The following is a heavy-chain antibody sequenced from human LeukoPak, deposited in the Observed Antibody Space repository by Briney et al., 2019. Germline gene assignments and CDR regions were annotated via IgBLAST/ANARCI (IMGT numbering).Heavy chain of an antibody. V-gene: IGHV4-39*07. D-gene: IGHD2-15*01. CDR3: ARAGAVVDNWFDP. CDR2: IYYSGST. Sequence: PETLSLTCTVSGGSISSSSYYWGWIRQPPGKGLEWVGSIYYSGSTYYNPSLKSRVTISVDTSKNQFSLKLSSVTAADTAVYYCARAGAVVDNWFDPWGQGTLVTVSS. J-gene: IGHJ5*02. CDR1: GGSISSSSYY.